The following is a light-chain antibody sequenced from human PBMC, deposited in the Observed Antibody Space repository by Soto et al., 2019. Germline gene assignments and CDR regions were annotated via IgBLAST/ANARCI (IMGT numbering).Light chain of an antibody. CDR2: AAS. Sequence: EIVLTQSPGTLSLSPGERATLSCRASQSVSSTSLAWYQHKSGQPPSLLISAASRRATGIPDRFSGSGSGTDFTLTISRLEPEDFAVYYCHQFGSSPPRTFGQGTKVEIK. CDR3: HQFGSSPPRT. V-gene: IGKV3-20*01. CDR1: QSVSSTS. J-gene: IGKJ1*01.